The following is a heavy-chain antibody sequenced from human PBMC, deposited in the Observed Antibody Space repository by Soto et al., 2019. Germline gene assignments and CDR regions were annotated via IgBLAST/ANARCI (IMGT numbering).Heavy chain of an antibody. V-gene: IGHV3-23*01. CDR2: ISGSGGST. D-gene: IGHD3-10*01. Sequence: RLSCPASAFTSSSYAMSRVRQTPGKGLEWVSAISGSGGSTYYADSVKARFTISRDNSKNTLYLQMNSLRAEDTAVYYCAKVGVSGSGSRAFDIWGQGTMVTVSS. J-gene: IGHJ3*02. CDR3: AKVGVSGSGSRAFDI. CDR1: AFTSSSYA.